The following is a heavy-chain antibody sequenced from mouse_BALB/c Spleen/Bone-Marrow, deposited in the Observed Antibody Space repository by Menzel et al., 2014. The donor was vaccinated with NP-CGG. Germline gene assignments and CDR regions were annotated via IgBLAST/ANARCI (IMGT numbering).Heavy chain of an antibody. J-gene: IGHJ2*01. Sequence: VQLQQSGAELVRPGSSVKISCKASGYAISSYWMNWVKQRPGQGLEWIGQIYPGDGDTNYNGKFKVKATLTADKSSSTAYMQISSLTSEDSAVYFCARGRGWYLDYWGQGTTLTVSS. CDR1: GYAISSYW. CDR3: ARGRGWYLDY. D-gene: IGHD2-3*01. CDR2: IYPGDGDT. V-gene: IGHV1-80*01.